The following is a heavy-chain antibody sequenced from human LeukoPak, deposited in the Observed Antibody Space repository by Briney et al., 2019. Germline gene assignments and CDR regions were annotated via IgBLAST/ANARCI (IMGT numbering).Heavy chain of an antibody. Sequence: SETLSLTCAVSGYSISSGYYWGWIRQPPGKGLEWIGSVFHSGSTSSYPSLKSRVTISVDTSRNQFSLKLSSVTAADTAVYYCARGDGSYSDWGQGTLVTVSS. J-gene: IGHJ4*02. CDR1: GYSISSGYY. CDR3: ARGDGSYSD. CDR2: VFHSGST. V-gene: IGHV4-38-2*01. D-gene: IGHD2-15*01.